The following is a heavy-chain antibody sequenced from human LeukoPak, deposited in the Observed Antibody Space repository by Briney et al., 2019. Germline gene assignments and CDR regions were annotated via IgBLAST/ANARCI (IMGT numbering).Heavy chain of an antibody. V-gene: IGHV3-74*01. Sequence: GGSLRLSCAASGFTFSSYWMHWVRQAPGKGLVWVSRINSDGSSTSYADSVKGRFTISRDNAKNTLYLQMNSLRAEGTALYYCAKDSRGSGSRYYGMDVWGQGTTVTVSS. CDR1: GFTFSSYW. CDR3: AKDSRGSGSRYYGMDV. CDR2: INSDGSST. D-gene: IGHD3-10*01. J-gene: IGHJ6*02.